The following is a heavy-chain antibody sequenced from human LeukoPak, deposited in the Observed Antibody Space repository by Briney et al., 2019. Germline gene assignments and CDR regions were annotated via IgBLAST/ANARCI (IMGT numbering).Heavy chain of an antibody. CDR1: GFTFRNYA. CDR2: TSGSGDIR. V-gene: IGHV3-23*01. Sequence: GGSLRLYCAASGFTFRNYAMTWVRQAPGKGLEWVSRTSGSGDIRLYADSVKGRFTISRTNSGNRLYLQMNSLRADDTGVYYCANYRSGGGGYYSGIEHWGQGTQVTVSS. D-gene: IGHD2-15*01. CDR3: ANYRSGGGGYYSGIEH. J-gene: IGHJ1*01.